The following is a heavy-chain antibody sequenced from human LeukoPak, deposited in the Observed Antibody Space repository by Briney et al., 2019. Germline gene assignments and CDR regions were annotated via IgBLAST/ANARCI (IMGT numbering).Heavy chain of an antibody. CDR2: INPNSGGT. Sequence: ASVKVSCKASGYTFTGYYMHWVRQAPGQGLEWMGWINPNSGGTNYAQKFQGRVTVTRDTSISTAYMELNRLRSDDTAVYCCARGQQWLPNSYWGQGTLVTVSS. V-gene: IGHV1-2*02. CDR1: GYTFTGYY. D-gene: IGHD6-19*01. CDR3: ARGQQWLPNSY. J-gene: IGHJ4*02.